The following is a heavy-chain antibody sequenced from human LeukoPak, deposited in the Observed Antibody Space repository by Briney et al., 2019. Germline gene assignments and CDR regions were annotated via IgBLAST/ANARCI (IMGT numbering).Heavy chain of an antibody. Sequence: PSETLSLTCAVYGGSFSGYYWSWIRQPPGKGLEWIGEINHSGSTNYNPSLKSRVTISVDTSKNQFSLKLSSVTAADTAVYYCARVPYGDYSPGYYFDYWGQGTLATVSS. CDR1: GGSFSGYY. CDR3: ARVPYGDYSPGYYFDY. CDR2: INHSGST. D-gene: IGHD4-17*01. V-gene: IGHV4-34*01. J-gene: IGHJ4*02.